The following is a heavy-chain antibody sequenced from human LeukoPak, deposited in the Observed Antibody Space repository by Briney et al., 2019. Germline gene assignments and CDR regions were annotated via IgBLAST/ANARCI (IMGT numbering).Heavy chain of an antibody. J-gene: IGHJ4*02. V-gene: IGHV3-23*01. CDR2: ISESRSNR. CDR1: GFAFIGFA. Sequence: GGSLRLSCAASGFAFIGFAMTWVRPAPGKGLEWVSSISESRSNRYYADSWKGRFTISRDNSKNTLYVQMNSLRAEKPAVYFCARGKVGSLWMYDFWGQGTLVTVSS. D-gene: IGHD3/OR15-3a*01. CDR3: ARGKVGSLWMYDF.